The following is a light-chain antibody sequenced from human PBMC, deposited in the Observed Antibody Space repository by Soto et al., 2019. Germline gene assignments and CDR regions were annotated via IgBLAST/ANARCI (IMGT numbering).Light chain of an antibody. CDR3: STYTSSITLV. J-gene: IGLJ1*01. Sequence: QSALTQPASVSGSPGQSITISCTGTRSDVGGYKYVSWYQQHPGKAPKLMIYEVSNRPSGVSNRFSGSKYGNTASLTISGLQAQDEADYYCSTYTSSITLVFGTGTKVTVL. CDR2: EVS. V-gene: IGLV2-14*01. CDR1: RSDVGGYKY.